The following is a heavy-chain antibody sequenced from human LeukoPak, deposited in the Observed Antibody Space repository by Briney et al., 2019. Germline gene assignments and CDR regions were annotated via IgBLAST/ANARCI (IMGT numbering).Heavy chain of an antibody. V-gene: IGHV1-58*02. D-gene: IGHD3-10*01. CDR2: IVVGSGNT. Sequence: SVKVSCKPSGFTFTSSAMQWVRQARGQRLEWIGWIVVGSGNTNYAQKFQERVTITRDMSTSTAYMELSSLRSEDTAVYYCAADLGTMVRGVNPPHWYFDLWGRGTLVTVSS. J-gene: IGHJ2*01. CDR1: GFTFTSSA. CDR3: AADLGTMVRGVNPPHWYFDL.